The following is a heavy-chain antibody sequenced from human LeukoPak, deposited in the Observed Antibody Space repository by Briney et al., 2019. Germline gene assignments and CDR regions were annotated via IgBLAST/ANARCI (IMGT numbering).Heavy chain of an antibody. CDR3: ARVRLSFVGVVTNWFDP. Sequence: ASVKVSCKASGGTFTSYDINWVRQATGQGLEWMGWMNPNSGNTGYAQKFQVRVTITRNTSISTAYMELSSLRSEDTAVYYCARVRLSFVGVVTNWFDPWGQGTLVTVSS. V-gene: IGHV1-8*03. CDR2: MNPNSGNT. J-gene: IGHJ5*02. CDR1: GGTFTSYD. D-gene: IGHD3-3*01.